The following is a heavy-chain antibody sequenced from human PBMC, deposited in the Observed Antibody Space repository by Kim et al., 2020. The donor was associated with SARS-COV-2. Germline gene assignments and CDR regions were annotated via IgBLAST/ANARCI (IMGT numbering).Heavy chain of an antibody. CDR1: GGSFSGYY. J-gene: IGHJ5*02. V-gene: IGHV4-34*01. D-gene: IGHD3-22*01. CDR2: INHSGST. CDR3: ARSTNYYDSSGYRGNWFDP. Sequence: SETLSLTCAVYGGSFSGYYWSWIRQPPGKGLEWIGEINHSGSTNYNPSLKSRVTISVDTSKNQFSLKLSSVTAADTAVYYCARSTNYYDSSGYRGNWFDPWGQGTLVTVSS.